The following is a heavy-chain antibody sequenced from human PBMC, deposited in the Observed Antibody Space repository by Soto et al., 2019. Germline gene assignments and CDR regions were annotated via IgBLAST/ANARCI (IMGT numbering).Heavy chain of an antibody. CDR3: ATLNDPINAIGY. J-gene: IGHJ4*02. CDR1: GGSFSGYY. Sequence: PSETLSLTCAVYGGSFSGYYWSWIRQPPGKGLEWIGEINHSGSTNYNPSLKSRVTISVDTSKNQFSLKLSSVTAADTAVYYCATLNDPINAIGYWGQGTLVTVSS. V-gene: IGHV4-34*01. D-gene: IGHD2-21*01. CDR2: INHSGST.